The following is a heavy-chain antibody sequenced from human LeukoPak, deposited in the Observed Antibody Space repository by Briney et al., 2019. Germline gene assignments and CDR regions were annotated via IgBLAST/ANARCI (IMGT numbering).Heavy chain of an antibody. D-gene: IGHD6-13*01. CDR3: ARGIAAAFYYYYYMDV. J-gene: IGHJ6*03. CDR1: GGSISSGSYY. CDR2: IYTSGST. Sequence: ASETLSLTCTVSGGSISSGSYYWSWIRQPAGKGLEWIGRIYTSGSTNYNPSLKSRVTISVDTSKNQFSLKLSSVTAADTAVYYCARGIAAAFYYYYYMDVWGKGTTVTISS. V-gene: IGHV4-61*02.